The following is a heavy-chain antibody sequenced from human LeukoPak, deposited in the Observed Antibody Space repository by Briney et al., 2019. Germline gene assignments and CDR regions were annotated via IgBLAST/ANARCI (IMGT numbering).Heavy chain of an antibody. CDR1: GYTFTSYG. Sequence: ASVKVSCKASGYTFTSYGISWVRQAPGQGLEWMGWINPNSGGTNYAQKFQGWVTMTRDTSISTAYMELSRLRSDDTAVYYCARGTAIDIVVVPAAPDYWGQGTLVTVSS. CDR3: ARGTAIDIVVVPAAPDY. CDR2: INPNSGGT. J-gene: IGHJ4*02. V-gene: IGHV1-2*04. D-gene: IGHD2-2*01.